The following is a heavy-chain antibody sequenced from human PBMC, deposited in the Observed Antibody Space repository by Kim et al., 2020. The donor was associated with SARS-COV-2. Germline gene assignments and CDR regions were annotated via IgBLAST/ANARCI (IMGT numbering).Heavy chain of an antibody. D-gene: IGHD6-13*01. CDR3: VRGVRIAAAEMDV. Sequence: SETLSLTCAVYGGSFSGYYWSWIRQPPGKGLEWIGEINHSGSTNYNPSLKSRVTISVDTSKNQFSLKLSSVTAADMAVYYCVRGVRIAAAEMDVWGQGTTVTVSS. CDR2: INHSGST. J-gene: IGHJ6*02. V-gene: IGHV4-34*01. CDR1: GGSFSGYY.